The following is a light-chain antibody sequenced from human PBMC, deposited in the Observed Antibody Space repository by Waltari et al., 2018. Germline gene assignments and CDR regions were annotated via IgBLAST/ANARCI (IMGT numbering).Light chain of an antibody. CDR3: QTWGTGIV. CDR1: SGHSSYA. CDR2: LNSDGSH. V-gene: IGLV4-69*01. J-gene: IGLJ2*01. Sequence: QLVLTQSPSASASLGASVKLTCTLSSGHSSYAIAWHQQQPEKGPRYLMKLNSDGSHSKGDGIPDRCSGSSSGAERYLAVSILQSEDEADYYCQTWGTGIVFGGGTTLTVL.